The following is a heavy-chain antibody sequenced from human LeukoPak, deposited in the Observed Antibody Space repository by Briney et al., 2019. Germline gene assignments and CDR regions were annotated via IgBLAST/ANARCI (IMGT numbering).Heavy chain of an antibody. CDR1: GFTFITYG. CDR2: IASNGGSE. Sequence: GRSLTLTCAASGFTFITYGLHWVRQAPGKGLEWVAAIASNGGSEYYADSVKGRFTISRDNSKNTLFLQMNSLRPDDTAVYYCAKRGHYSINWYPYFDHGGQGTLVTVSS. CDR3: AKRGHYSINWYPYFDH. D-gene: IGHD6-13*01. V-gene: IGHV3-30*18. J-gene: IGHJ1*01.